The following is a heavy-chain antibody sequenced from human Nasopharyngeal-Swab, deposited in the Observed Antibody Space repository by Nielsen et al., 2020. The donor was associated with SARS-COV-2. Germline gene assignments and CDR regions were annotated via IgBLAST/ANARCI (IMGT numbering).Heavy chain of an antibody. V-gene: IGHV1-3*01. CDR1: GYTLSTYA. CDR2: INAGKGNT. CDR3: VRAWQQYFDS. J-gene: IGHJ4*02. Sequence: ASVKVSCKASGYTLSTYAMYWVRQAPGQRPEFMGWINAGKGNTIYSQKFQGRVTLTRDTSTNTVYMELSSLRSEDTAVYYCVRAWQQYFDSWGQGTLVTVSS.